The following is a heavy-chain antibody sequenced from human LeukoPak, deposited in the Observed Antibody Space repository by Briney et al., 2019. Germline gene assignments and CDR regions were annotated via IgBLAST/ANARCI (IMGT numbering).Heavy chain of an antibody. CDR3: ARDGSDCSSTSCFKGWFDP. CDR1: GCTFSSYS. V-gene: IGHV3-21*01. Sequence: PGGSLRLSCAASGCTFSSYSMNWVRQAPGKGLEWVSSISSLSHISYADSVKGRFTISRDNANNSLYLQMNSLRAEDTAVCYCARDGSDCSSTSCFKGWFDPWGQGTLVTVSS. CDR2: ISSLSHI. J-gene: IGHJ5*02. D-gene: IGHD2-2*01.